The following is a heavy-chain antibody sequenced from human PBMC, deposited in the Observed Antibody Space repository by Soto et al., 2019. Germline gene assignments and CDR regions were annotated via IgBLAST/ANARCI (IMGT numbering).Heavy chain of an antibody. CDR3: ATWHEREHAYDV. Sequence: DVQLVESGGGLIQPGDSLRLSCAAFGFTISGKKYVAWVRQAPGKGLEWVSALYDLDGSFYAASVKGRFTTSSDSSKTTVYLQMNDLRPDDTAVYYCATWHEREHAYDVWGQGTTVTFSS. D-gene: IGHD1-1*01. V-gene: IGHV3-53*01. CDR1: GFTISGKKY. CDR2: LYDLDGS. J-gene: IGHJ3*01.